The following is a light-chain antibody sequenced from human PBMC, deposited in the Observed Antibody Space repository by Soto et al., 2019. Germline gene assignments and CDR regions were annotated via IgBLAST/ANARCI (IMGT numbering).Light chain of an antibody. CDR1: QTLSSNS. J-gene: IGKJ5*01. V-gene: IGKV3D-20*02. CDR3: QQRSFWPPVT. Sequence: DTVLTHSPGTLSFSPCEKVTLSCSASQTLSSNSLAWYQQRPGQTPRVLVYGASNRAAGIPARFSGSGSGTNFTLTISSLEPEDSAVYYCQQRSFWPPVTFGQGNDWRL. CDR2: GAS.